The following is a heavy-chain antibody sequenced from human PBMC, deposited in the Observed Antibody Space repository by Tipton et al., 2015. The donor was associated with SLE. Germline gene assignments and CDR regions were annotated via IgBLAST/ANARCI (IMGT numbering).Heavy chain of an antibody. V-gene: IGHV4-39*07. CDR1: GGSVSSSSKY. CDR2: IYYTGTTT. D-gene: IGHD4-11*01. J-gene: IGHJ2*01. CDR3: AREFLNPVTTVHYYFDL. Sequence: TLSLTCTVSGGSVSSSSKYWARIRQPPGKGLEWIGSIYYTGTTTYYNSFLKSRVTMSVDTSKNQFSLKLISVTAADTAVYYCAREFLNPVTTVHYYFDLWGRGTLVTVSS.